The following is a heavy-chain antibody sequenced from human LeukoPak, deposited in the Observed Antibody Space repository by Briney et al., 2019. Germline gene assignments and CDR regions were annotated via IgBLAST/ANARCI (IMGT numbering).Heavy chain of an antibody. D-gene: IGHD2-15*01. CDR1: GFNLGDYA. Sequence: GGSLRLSCTASGFNLGDYALSWFRQGPGRGLEWVGFIRSRGYGGTPEYAASVKGRFIISREHSKNIVFLQMLSLKVEYTGVYYCSRFSAIRAAHFDSWGQGTLVTVSS. J-gene: IGHJ4*02. CDR3: SRFSAIRAAHFDS. CDR2: IRSRGYGGTP. V-gene: IGHV3-49*03.